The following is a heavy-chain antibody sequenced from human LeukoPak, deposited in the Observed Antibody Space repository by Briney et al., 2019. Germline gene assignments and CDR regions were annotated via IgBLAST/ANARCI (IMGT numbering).Heavy chain of an antibody. CDR3: ARAVLYRGVIIDNWFDP. D-gene: IGHD3-10*01. J-gene: IGHJ5*02. CDR1: GYSINSDYY. V-gene: IGHV4-38-2*01. CDR2: VYHSGST. Sequence: SETLSLTCAVSGYSINSDYYWGWIRQPPGKGLEWIGSVYHSGSTYYNPSLKSRVTISVDTSKNQFSLKLSSVTAADTAVYYCARAVLYRGVIIDNWFDPWGQGTRVTVSS.